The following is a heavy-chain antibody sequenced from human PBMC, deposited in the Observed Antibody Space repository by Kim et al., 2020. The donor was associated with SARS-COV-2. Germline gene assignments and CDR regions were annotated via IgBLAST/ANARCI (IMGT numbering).Heavy chain of an antibody. Sequence: GGEEHYGDSVKGRCTVCRDNAQNSLYLQMNGLRDEDTAVYYCAVSRTFDYWGRGTLVTVSS. V-gene: IGHV3-7*01. CDR2: GGEE. CDR3: AVSRTFDY. J-gene: IGHJ4*02.